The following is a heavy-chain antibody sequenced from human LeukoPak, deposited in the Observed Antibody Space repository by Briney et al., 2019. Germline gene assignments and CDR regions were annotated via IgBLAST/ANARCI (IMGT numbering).Heavy chain of an antibody. CDR2: VDHTGST. CDR3: ARGRVSSSTWHSTYYYYFYMDV. D-gene: IGHD4-11*01. Sequence: TETLSLTCSVSDDSITMYYWTWIRQPPGKGLEWVGYVDHTGSTNFNPSLNGRVTIFRDTSRNLFSLRLTSVTAADTAVYFCARGRVSSSTWHSTYYYYFYMDVWGKGTTVTVSS. J-gene: IGHJ6*03. CDR1: DDSITMYY. V-gene: IGHV4-59*01.